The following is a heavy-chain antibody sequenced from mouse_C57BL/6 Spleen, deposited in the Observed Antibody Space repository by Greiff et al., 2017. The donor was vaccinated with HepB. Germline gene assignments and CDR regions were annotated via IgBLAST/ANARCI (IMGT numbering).Heavy chain of an antibody. Sequence: VQLQQSGPELVKPGASVKIPCKASGYTFTDYNMDWVKQSHGKSLEWIGDINPNNGGTIYNQKFKGKATLTVDKSSSTAYMELRSLTSEDTAVYYCARETYGSSPYYAMDYWGQGTSVTVSS. CDR2: INPNNGGT. V-gene: IGHV1-18*01. CDR3: ARETYGSSPYYAMDY. CDR1: GYTFTDYN. D-gene: IGHD1-1*01. J-gene: IGHJ4*01.